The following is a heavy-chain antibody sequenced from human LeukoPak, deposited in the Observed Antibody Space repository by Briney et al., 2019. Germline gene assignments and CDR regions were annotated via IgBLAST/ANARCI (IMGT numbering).Heavy chain of an antibody. Sequence: GGSLRLSCAVSRFTFSSYAMSWVRQAPGKGLEWVSGISGSGGSTYYADSVKGRFTISRDNAKNSLYLQMNSLRAEDTAVYYCARGNSAPHRIDLGYWGQGTLVTVSS. D-gene: IGHD3/OR15-3a*01. CDR2: ISGSGGST. CDR3: ARGNSAPHRIDLGY. V-gene: IGHV3-23*01. J-gene: IGHJ4*02. CDR1: RFTFSSYA.